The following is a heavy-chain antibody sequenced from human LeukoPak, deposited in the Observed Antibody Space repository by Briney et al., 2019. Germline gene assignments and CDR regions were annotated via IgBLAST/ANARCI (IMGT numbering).Heavy chain of an antibody. CDR1: GFTFSSYE. Sequence: GGSLRLSCVASGFTFSSYEMTWVRQAPGKGLEWVSYISSSGSTIYYTDSVKGRFTISRDNSKNTLYLQMNSLRAEDTAVYYCARAMKDRHNDAFDIWGQGTMVTVSS. J-gene: IGHJ3*02. V-gene: IGHV3-48*03. CDR3: ARAMKDRHNDAFDI. D-gene: IGHD2-2*01. CDR2: ISSSGSTI.